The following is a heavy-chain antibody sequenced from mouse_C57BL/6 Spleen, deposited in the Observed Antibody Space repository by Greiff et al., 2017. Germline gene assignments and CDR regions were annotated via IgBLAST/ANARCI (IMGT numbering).Heavy chain of an antibody. CDR3: ARRGNYGAMDY. Sequence: EVQRVESGPGLVKPSQSLSLTCSVTGYSITSGYYWNWIRQFPGNKLEWMGYISYDGSNNYNPSLKNRISITRDTSKNQFFLKLNSVTTEDTATYYCARRGNYGAMDYWGQGTSVTVSS. D-gene: IGHD2-1*01. CDR1: GYSITSGYY. V-gene: IGHV3-6*01. CDR2: ISYDGSN. J-gene: IGHJ4*01.